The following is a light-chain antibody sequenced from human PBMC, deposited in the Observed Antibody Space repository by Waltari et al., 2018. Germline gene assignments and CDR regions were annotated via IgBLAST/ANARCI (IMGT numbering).Light chain of an antibody. CDR3: QVWDTGTVV. V-gene: IGLV3-21*03. Sequence: SYLLTQAPSVSVAPGKAATITCGGNYIESKDVHWYQQKPGQAPVLVVDDDRHRPSGIPERFSGSTSGNTATLTISRVEAGDEADYYCQVWDTGTVVFGPGTKLSVL. CDR2: DDR. CDR1: YIESKD. J-gene: IGLJ1*01.